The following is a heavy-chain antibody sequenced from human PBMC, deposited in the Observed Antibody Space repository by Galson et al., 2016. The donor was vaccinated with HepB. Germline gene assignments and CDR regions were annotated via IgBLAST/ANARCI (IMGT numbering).Heavy chain of an antibody. CDR1: GASISGSNDH. V-gene: IGHV4-39*07. Sequence: ETLSLTCTVSGASISGSNDHWGWIRQAPGKGLEWIGSGFYGGRTSYNPSLKSRVTISVDTSKNQISLKLILVTAADPAVYFCARSPSKFWIDYYFDCWGQGTLVTVAS. J-gene: IGHJ4*02. D-gene: IGHD3-3*01. CDR2: GFYGGRT. CDR3: ARSPSKFWIDYYFDC.